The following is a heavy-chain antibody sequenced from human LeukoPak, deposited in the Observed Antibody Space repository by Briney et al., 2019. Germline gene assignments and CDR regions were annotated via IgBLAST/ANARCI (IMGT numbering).Heavy chain of an antibody. J-gene: IGHJ4*02. Sequence: GGSLRLSCAASGFTFTNYGMPWVRQVPGKGLEWVAVIWYDGSNKYYADSVKGRFTISRDNSRNTLYLQMNSLRAEDTAVYYCARKPLSYSDYEVDYWGQGTLVTVSS. CDR1: GFTFTNYG. CDR2: IWYDGSNK. V-gene: IGHV3-33*01. CDR3: ARKPLSYSDYEVDY. D-gene: IGHD4-11*01.